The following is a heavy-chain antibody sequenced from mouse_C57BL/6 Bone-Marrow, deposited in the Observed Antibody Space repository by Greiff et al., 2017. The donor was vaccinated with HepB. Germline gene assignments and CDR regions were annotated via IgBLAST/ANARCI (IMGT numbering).Heavy chain of an antibody. CDR1: GFNIKDDY. CDR2: IDPENGDT. D-gene: IGHD2-14*01. CDR3: TTVDRGY. Sequence: VQLQQSGAELVRPGASVKLSCTASGFNIKDDYMHWVKQRPEQGLEWIGWIDPENGDTDYASKFQGKATITADTSSNTAYLQLSSLTSEDTAVYYCTTVDRGYWGQGTTLTVSS. J-gene: IGHJ2*01. V-gene: IGHV14-4*01.